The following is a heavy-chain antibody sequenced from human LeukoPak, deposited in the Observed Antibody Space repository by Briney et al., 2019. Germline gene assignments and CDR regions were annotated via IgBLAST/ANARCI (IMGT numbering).Heavy chain of an antibody. Sequence: SQTLSPTSTVSGGSISSGGYYWSWIRQHPGKGLEWIGYIYYSGSTYYNPSLKSRVTISVDTSKNQFSLKLSSVTAADTAVYYCARSGESDYSNYDWRQGTLVTVSS. CDR2: IYYSGST. V-gene: IGHV4-31*03. CDR3: ARSGESDYSNYD. D-gene: IGHD4-11*01. CDR1: GGSISSGGYY. J-gene: IGHJ4*02.